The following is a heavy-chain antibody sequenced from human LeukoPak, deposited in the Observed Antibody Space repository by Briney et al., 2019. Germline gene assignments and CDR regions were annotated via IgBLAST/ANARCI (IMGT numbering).Heavy chain of an antibody. CDR3: ASGEWLPRLF. D-gene: IGHD3-3*01. V-gene: IGHV1-8*01. Sequence: GASVKVSCRASGFTFTSYDINWVRQSTGQGLEWMGWMNPISGHTGYAQKFQGRVTMTRDTSTSTVYMELSSLRSEDTAVYYCASGEWLPRLFGGQGTLVTVSS. J-gene: IGHJ4*02. CDR1: GFTFTSYD. CDR2: MNPISGHT.